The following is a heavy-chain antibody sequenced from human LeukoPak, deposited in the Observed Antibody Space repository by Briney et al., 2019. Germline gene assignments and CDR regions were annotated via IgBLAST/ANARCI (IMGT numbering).Heavy chain of an antibody. CDR2: ISTDGYTT. CDR1: GLAFSAYK. D-gene: IGHD2-15*01. CDR3: VVGGSPGY. V-gene: IGHV3-74*01. Sequence: GGSLRLSCAASGLAFSAYKMHWVRQAPRKGLVWVSCISTDGYTTDYADFVQGRFTASRDNTKNTWSLEMNSLRAEDAAVYYCVVGGSPGYWGQGTLVTVSS. J-gene: IGHJ4*02.